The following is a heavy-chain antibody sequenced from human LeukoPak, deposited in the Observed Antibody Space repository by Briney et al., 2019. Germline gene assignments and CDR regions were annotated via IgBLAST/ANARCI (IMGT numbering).Heavy chain of an antibody. J-gene: IGHJ6*02. CDR3: ARDHHGLDV. V-gene: IGHV3-7*01. CDR2: MNPDGGDK. Sequence: GGSLRLSCAASGLAFSSSWMTWVRQAPGKGLERVANMNPDGGDKYYVDSAEGRFTISRDNAKNSLYLQMNSLRAEDTAVYYCARDHHGLDVWGQGTTVTASS. CDR1: GLAFSSSW.